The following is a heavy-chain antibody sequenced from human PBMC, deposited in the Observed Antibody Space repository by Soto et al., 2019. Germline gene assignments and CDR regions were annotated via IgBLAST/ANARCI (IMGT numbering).Heavy chain of an antibody. CDR3: ARRARPDFYYMDV. Sequence: EVQLAESGGGLAQPGGSLRLSCAASGFTLSGYAMYWVHQAPGKGLGYVSVISSNGVGTYYANSVQGRFTISRDNSKNTVYLQMGSLRPEAMAVYYCARRARPDFYYMDVWGKGTTFTVSS. V-gene: IGHV3-64*01. CDR1: GFTLSGYA. CDR2: ISSNGVGT. J-gene: IGHJ6*03. D-gene: IGHD6-6*01.